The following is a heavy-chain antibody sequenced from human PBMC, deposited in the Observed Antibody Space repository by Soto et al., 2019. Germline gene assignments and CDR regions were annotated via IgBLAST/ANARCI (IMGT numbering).Heavy chain of an antibody. Sequence: EASVKVSCKVSGYTLTELSMHWVRQAPGKGLEWMGGFDPEDGETIYAQKFQGRVTMTEDTSTDTAYMELSSLRSEDTAVYYCTTGPQWEPRDRMGYFQHWGQGTLVTVSS. CDR1: GYTLTELS. V-gene: IGHV1-24*01. D-gene: IGHD1-26*01. J-gene: IGHJ1*01. CDR2: FDPEDGET. CDR3: TTGPQWEPRDRMGYFQH.